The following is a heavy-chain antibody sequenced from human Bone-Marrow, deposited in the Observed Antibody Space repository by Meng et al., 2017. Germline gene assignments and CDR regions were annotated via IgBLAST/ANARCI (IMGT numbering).Heavy chain of an antibody. V-gene: IGHV3-30*07. CDR1: GFTFSSYA. CDR3: ATTKWGEPHDY. CDR2: ISYDGSNK. D-gene: IGHD3-16*01. Sequence: QVQLGESGGGVVQPGRSLRLSCAASGFTFSSYAMHWVRQAPGKGLEWVAVISYDGSNKYYADSVKGRFTISRDNSKNTLYLQMNSLRAEDTAVYYCATTKWGEPHDYWGQGTLVTVSS. J-gene: IGHJ4*02.